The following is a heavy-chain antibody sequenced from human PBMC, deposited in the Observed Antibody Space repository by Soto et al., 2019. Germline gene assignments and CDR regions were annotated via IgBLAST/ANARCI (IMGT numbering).Heavy chain of an antibody. CDR2: ISSSSSYI. D-gene: IGHD3-10*01. Sequence: LRLSCAASGFTFSSYSMNWVRQAPGKGLEWVSSISSSSSYIYYADSVKGRFTISRDNAKNSLYLQMNSLRAEDTAVYYCARDGILLWFGEYPYGMDVWGQGTTVTVSS. J-gene: IGHJ6*02. CDR3: ARDGILLWFGEYPYGMDV. V-gene: IGHV3-21*01. CDR1: GFTFSSYS.